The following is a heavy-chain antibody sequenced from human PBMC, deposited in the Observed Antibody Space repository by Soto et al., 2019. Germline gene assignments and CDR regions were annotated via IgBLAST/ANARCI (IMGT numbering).Heavy chain of an antibody. Sequence: EVQLLESGGGLVQPGGSLRLSCAASGFTFSSYAMSWVRQAPGKGLEWVSAISGSGGSAYYADSVKGRFTISRDNSKNTLYLQMNSLRAEDTAVYYCAKVRIAGPYPYYMDVWGKGTTVTVSS. J-gene: IGHJ6*03. CDR2: ISGSGGSA. V-gene: IGHV3-23*01. CDR3: AKVRIAGPYPYYMDV. CDR1: GFTFSSYA. D-gene: IGHD3-16*02.